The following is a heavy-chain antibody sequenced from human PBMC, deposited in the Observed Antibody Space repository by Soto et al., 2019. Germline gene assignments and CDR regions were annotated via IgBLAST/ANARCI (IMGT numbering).Heavy chain of an antibody. V-gene: IGHV1-69*13. D-gene: IGHD3-22*01. CDR3: ARGGNAYYYDSSGLVY. CDR2: IIPIFGTA. Sequence: SVKVSCKASGGTFSSYAISWVRQAPGQGLEWMGGIIPIFGTANYAQKFQGRVTITADESTSTAYMELSSLRSEDTAVYFCARGGNAYYYDSSGLVYWGQGTLVTVSS. J-gene: IGHJ4*02. CDR1: GGTFSSYA.